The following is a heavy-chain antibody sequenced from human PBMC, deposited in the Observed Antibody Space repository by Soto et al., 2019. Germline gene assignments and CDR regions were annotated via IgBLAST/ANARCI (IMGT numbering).Heavy chain of an antibody. CDR1: GYDFNTNW. CDR3: VRLPRDCNKTSCYYADH. Sequence: PGESLKISCRGSGYDFNTNWFGWVRQLPGRGLEWVGIMYPGDSDTRYNPSLQGHVTLSADVTVSTAFLQWRSLKTSDTGIYFRVRLPRDCNKTSCYYADHWGQGTQVTVSS. D-gene: IGHD2-2*01. J-gene: IGHJ4*02. CDR2: MYPGDSDT. V-gene: IGHV5-51*01.